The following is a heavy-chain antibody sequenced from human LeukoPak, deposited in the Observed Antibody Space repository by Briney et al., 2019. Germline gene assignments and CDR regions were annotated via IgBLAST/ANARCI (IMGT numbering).Heavy chain of an antibody. CDR1: GFTFGSYS. D-gene: IGHD3-10*01. Sequence: GGSLXLSCAASGFTFGSYSMNWVRQAPGKGLEWVSYISSSSSTIYYADSVKGRFTISRDNAKNSLYLQMNSLRAEDTAVYYCAKDWAAGSGPLGWFDPWGQGTLVTVSS. CDR2: ISSSSSTI. V-gene: IGHV3-48*04. CDR3: AKDWAAGSGPLGWFDP. J-gene: IGHJ5*02.